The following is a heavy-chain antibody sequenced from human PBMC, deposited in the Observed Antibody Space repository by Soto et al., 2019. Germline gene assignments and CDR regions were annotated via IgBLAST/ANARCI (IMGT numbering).Heavy chain of an antibody. V-gene: IGHV4-34*01. J-gene: IGHJ5*02. Sequence: SETLSLTCAVYGGSFSGYYWSWIRQPPGKGLEWIGEINHSGSTNYNPSLKSRVTISVDTSKNQFSLKLSSVTAADTAVYYCARGPILKYQLTVDRRGNWFDPWGQGTLVTVSS. CDR3: ARGPILKYQLTVDRRGNWFDP. D-gene: IGHD2-2*01. CDR1: GGSFSGYY. CDR2: INHSGST.